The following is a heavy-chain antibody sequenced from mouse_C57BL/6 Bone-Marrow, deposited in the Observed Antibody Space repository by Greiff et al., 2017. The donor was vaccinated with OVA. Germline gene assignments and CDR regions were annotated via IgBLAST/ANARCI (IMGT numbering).Heavy chain of an antibody. V-gene: IGHV5-17*01. D-gene: IGHD1-1*01. Sequence: EVKLVESGGGLVQPGGSLKLSCAASGFTFSDYGMHWVRQAPEKGLEWVAYISSGSSTIYYADTVKGRFTISRDNAKNTLFLQMTSLRSEDTAMYYCARRITTVVAPYAMDYWGQGTSVTVSS. CDR1: GFTFSDYG. CDR2: ISSGSSTI. J-gene: IGHJ4*01. CDR3: ARRITTVVAPYAMDY.